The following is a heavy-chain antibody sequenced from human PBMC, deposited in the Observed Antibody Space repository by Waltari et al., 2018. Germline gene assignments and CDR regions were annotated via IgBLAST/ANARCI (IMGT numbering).Heavy chain of an antibody. CDR2: LESGDEKS. J-gene: IGHJ6*03. D-gene: IGHD2-15*01. CDR3: RLMGRNIVLAGAAPSYYSYIDV. Sequence: QVPVVQSGAEVMKPGASVKVSCKVSEYTLGGFPLHWVRELPGKGPEWIGRLESGDEKSTSARKFLGRVTMTEDTSTDTAYMELSSLRSEDTAVYYCRLMGRNIVLAGAAPSYYSYIDVWGRGTSVTVSS. V-gene: IGHV1-24*01. CDR1: EYTLGGFP.